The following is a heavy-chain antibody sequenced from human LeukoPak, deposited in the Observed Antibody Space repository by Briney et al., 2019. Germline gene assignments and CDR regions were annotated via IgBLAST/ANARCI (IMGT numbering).Heavy chain of an antibody. CDR1: GVSISSGDYY. J-gene: IGHJ4*02. CDR3: ARWVGGYSYGYDY. D-gene: IGHD5-18*01. CDR2: IYYSGST. Sequence: SKTLSLTCTVSGVSISSGDYYWSWIRQPPGKGLKCIGYIYYSGSTYYNPSLKSRVTISVDTSKNQFSLKLTSVTAADTAVYYCARWVGGYSYGYDYWGQGTLVTVSS. V-gene: IGHV4-30-4*01.